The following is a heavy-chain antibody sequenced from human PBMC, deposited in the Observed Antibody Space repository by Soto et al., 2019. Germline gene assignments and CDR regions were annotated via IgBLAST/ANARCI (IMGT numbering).Heavy chain of an antibody. Sequence: PSETLSLTCTVSGGSISSYYWSWIRQPAGKGLEWIGRIYTSGSTNYNPSLKSRVTMSVDTSKNQFSLKLSSVTADDTAVYYCARDIPFSSSWYFDYWGQGTLVPSPQ. D-gene: IGHD6-13*01. CDR2: IYTSGST. V-gene: IGHV4-4*07. J-gene: IGHJ4*02. CDR3: ARDIPFSSSWYFDY. CDR1: GGSISSYY.